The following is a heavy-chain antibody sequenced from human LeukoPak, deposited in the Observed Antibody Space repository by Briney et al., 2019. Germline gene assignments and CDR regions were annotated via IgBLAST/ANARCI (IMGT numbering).Heavy chain of an antibody. CDR2: ISSNGGST. V-gene: IGHV3-64*01. Sequence: GGSLRLSCTASGFTFSSYAMHWVRQAPGKGLEYVSAISSNGGSTYYANSVKGRFTISRDNSKNTLYLQMGSLRAEDMAVYYCASLVGATLSDAFDIWGQGTMVTVSS. CDR3: ASLVGATLSDAFDI. CDR1: GFTFSSYA. D-gene: IGHD1-26*01. J-gene: IGHJ3*02.